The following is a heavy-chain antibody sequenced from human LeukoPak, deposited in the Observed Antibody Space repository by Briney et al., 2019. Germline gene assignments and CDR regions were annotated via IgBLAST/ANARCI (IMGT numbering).Heavy chain of an antibody. CDR1: GYTFTNYD. V-gene: IGHV1-8*01. Sequence: GASVKVSCKASGYTFTNYDINWVRQATGQGLEWLGWMSASSGSAGYAQKFQGRVSMTRATSISTAHLELSSLTFDDTAVYYCARTPPKGDIDYWGQGTLVTVSS. CDR3: ARTPPKGDIDY. CDR2: MSASSGSA. J-gene: IGHJ4*02. D-gene: IGHD2-21*02.